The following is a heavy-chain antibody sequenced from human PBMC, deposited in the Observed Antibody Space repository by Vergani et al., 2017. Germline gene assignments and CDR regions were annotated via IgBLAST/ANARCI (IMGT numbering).Heavy chain of an antibody. CDR2: IWYDGSNK. V-gene: IGHV3-33*01. CDR3: ARGNVEYSSSSLKSAPSAYYYYMDV. J-gene: IGHJ6*03. Sequence: QVQLVESGGGVVQPGRSLRLSCAASGFTFSSYGMHWVRQAPGKGLEWVAVIWYDGSNKYYADSVKGRFTISRDNSKNTLYLQMNSLRAEDTAVYYCARGNVEYSSSSLKSAPSAYYYYMDVWGKGTTVTVSS. D-gene: IGHD6-6*01. CDR1: GFTFSSYG.